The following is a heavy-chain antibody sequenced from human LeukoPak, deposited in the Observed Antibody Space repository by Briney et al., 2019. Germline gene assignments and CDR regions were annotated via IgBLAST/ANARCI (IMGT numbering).Heavy chain of an antibody. D-gene: IGHD2-2*01. CDR3: ARGPIQYQLLKSYYYYYYMHV. CDR1: GYTFTTYG. Sequence: ASVKVSCKASGYTFTTYGLSWVRQAPGQGLEWMGWIGVYNGDTNYAQKFQGRVTITRNTSISTAYMELSSLRSEDTAVYYCARGPIQYQLLKSYYYYYYMHVWGKGTTVTVSS. V-gene: IGHV1-18*01. J-gene: IGHJ6*03. CDR2: IGVYNGDT.